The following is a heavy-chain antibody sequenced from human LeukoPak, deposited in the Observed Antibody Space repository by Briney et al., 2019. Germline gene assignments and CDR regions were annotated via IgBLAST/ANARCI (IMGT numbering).Heavy chain of an antibody. Sequence: GASVKVSCKASGYTFTSYGISWVRQAPGQGLEWMGWICAYNGNTNYAQKLQGRVTMTTDTSTSTAYMELRSLRSDDTAVYYCARDEVLGYCSGGSCPSTFDYWGQGTLVTVSS. CDR2: ICAYNGNT. CDR3: ARDEVLGYCSGGSCPSTFDY. V-gene: IGHV1-18*01. J-gene: IGHJ4*02. CDR1: GYTFTSYG. D-gene: IGHD2-15*01.